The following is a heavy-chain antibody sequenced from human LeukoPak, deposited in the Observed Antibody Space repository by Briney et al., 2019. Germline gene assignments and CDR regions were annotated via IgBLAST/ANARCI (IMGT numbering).Heavy chain of an antibody. Sequence: SETLSLTCAVYGGSFSGYYWSWIRQPPGKGLEWIGEINHSGSTNYNPSLKSRVTISVDTSKNQFSLKLSSVTAADTAVYYCARGCRYCSGGSQDSWGQGTLVTVSS. CDR2: INHSGST. CDR1: GGSFSGYY. J-gene: IGHJ4*02. CDR3: ARGCRYCSGGSQDS. D-gene: IGHD2-15*01. V-gene: IGHV4-34*01.